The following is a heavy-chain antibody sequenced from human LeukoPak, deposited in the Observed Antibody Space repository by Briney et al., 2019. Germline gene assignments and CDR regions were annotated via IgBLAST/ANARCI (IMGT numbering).Heavy chain of an antibody. J-gene: IGHJ6*02. CDR2: ISSSSTI. D-gene: IGHD5-18*01. Sequence: GGSLRLSCAASGFTFSSYSMNWVRQAPGKGLEWVSYISSSSTIYYADSVKGRFTISRDNAKNSLYLQMNSLRAEDTAVYYCAREKDTAIPIDDGMDVWGQGTTVTVSS. CDR1: GFTFSSYS. V-gene: IGHV3-48*04. CDR3: AREKDTAIPIDDGMDV.